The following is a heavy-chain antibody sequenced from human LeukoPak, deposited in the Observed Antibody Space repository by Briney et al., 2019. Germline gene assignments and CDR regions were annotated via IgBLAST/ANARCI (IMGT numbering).Heavy chain of an antibody. CDR3: ARRHRGYSYEGWFDP. CDR2: IYYSGST. J-gene: IGHJ5*02. CDR1: GGSISSSSYY. D-gene: IGHD5-18*01. V-gene: IGHV4-39*07. Sequence: PSETLSLTCTVSGGSISSSSYYWGWIRQPPGKGLEWIGSIYYSGSTYYNPSLKSRVTISVDTSKNQFSLKLSSVTAADTAVYYCARRHRGYSYEGWFDPWGQGTLVTVSS.